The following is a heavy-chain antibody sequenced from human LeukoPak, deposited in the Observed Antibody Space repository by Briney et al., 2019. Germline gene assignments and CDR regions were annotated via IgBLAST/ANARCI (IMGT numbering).Heavy chain of an antibody. J-gene: IGHJ3*02. CDR1: GFTFSSYS. Sequence: GGSLRLSCAASGFTFSSYSMNWVHQAPGKGLEWVSSISSSSSYIYYADSVKGRFTISRDNAKNSLYLQMNSLRAEDTAVYYCARDRQVYYDSSGYRNDAFDIWGQGTMVTVSS. D-gene: IGHD3-22*01. CDR3: ARDRQVYYDSSGYRNDAFDI. CDR2: ISSSSSYI. V-gene: IGHV3-21*01.